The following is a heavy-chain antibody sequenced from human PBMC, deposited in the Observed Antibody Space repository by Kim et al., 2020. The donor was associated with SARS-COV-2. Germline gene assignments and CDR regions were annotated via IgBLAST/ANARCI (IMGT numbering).Heavy chain of an antibody. Sequence: ASVKVSCKASGYTFTSYGISWVRQAPGQGLEWMGWISAYNGNTNYAQKLQGRVTMTTDTSTSTAYMELRSLRSDDTAVYYCARESGGLLWFGELFPIRVNYYYYGMDVWGQGTTVTVSS. CDR1: GYTFTSYG. CDR3: ARESGGLLWFGELFPIRVNYYYYGMDV. D-gene: IGHD3-10*01. CDR2: ISAYNGNT. V-gene: IGHV1-18*01. J-gene: IGHJ6*02.